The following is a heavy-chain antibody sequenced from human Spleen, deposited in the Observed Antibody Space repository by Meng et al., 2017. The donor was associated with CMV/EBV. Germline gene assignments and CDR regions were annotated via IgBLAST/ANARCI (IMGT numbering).Heavy chain of an antibody. V-gene: IGHV3-48*03. CDR3: AKTLNGYGGQDY. D-gene: IGHD5-12*01. Sequence: GESLKISCAASGFIFSNYDFNWVRQAPGKGLQWVSYISISGSATYYADSVKGRFTISRDNSKNMVSLEMHSLRSEDTAIYYCAKTLNGYGGQDYWGQGTLVTVSS. CDR2: ISISGSAT. CDR1: GFIFSNYD. J-gene: IGHJ4*02.